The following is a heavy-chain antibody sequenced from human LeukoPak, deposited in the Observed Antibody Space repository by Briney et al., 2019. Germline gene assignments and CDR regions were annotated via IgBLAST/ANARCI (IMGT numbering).Heavy chain of an antibody. J-gene: IGHJ4*02. V-gene: IGHV4-39*01. D-gene: IGHD2-21*02. CDR2: IYYSGST. CDR1: GGSISSSSYY. CDR3: ARRAYCGGDCSAYYFDY. Sequence: SETLSLTRTVSGGSISSSSYYWGWIRQPPGKGLEWIGSIYYSGSTYYNPSLKSRVTISVDTSKNQFSLKLSSVTAADTAVYYCARRAYCGGDCSAYYFDYWGQGTLVTVSS.